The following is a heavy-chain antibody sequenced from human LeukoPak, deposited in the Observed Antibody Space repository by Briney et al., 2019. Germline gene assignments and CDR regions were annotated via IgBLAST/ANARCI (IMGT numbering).Heavy chain of an antibody. CDR3: ASAYSSSVGFYYYYYMDV. D-gene: IGHD6-13*01. CDR1: GGSISSYY. J-gene: IGHJ6*03. Sequence: PSETPSLTCTVSGGSISSYYWSWIRHPPRKGLEWIRYIYYSGSTNYNPSPKSRVTISVDTSKNQFSLKLSSVTAADTAVYYCASAYSSSVGFYYYYYMDVWSKGTTVTVSS. V-gene: IGHV4-59*01. CDR2: IYYSGST.